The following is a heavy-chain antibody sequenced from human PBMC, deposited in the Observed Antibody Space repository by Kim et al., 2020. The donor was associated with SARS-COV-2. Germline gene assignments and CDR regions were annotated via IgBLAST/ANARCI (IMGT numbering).Heavy chain of an antibody. Sequence: SETLSLTCTVSGAYITNHYWSWIRQPPGKGLEWIGNVYHSGSTSYNPSLKSRVTMLVETSKRQFSLQVTSVTAADTAIYYCVREGYFDGGSFFFDSWGPGTLVTVSS. CDR1: GAYITNHY. CDR2: VYHSGST. D-gene: IGHD2-15*01. CDR3: VREGYFDGGSFFFDS. V-gene: IGHV4-59*11. J-gene: IGHJ5*01.